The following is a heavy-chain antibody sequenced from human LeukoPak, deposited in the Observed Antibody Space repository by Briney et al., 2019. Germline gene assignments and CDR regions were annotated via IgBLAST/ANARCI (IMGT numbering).Heavy chain of an antibody. J-gene: IGHJ2*01. CDR3: AKVGRVCQLLPTAWYFDL. V-gene: IGHV3-23*01. CDR2: ISGSGGTT. D-gene: IGHD2-2*01. CDR1: GFAISGNY. Sequence: GGSLRLSCAPSGFAISGNYMSWVRQAPGKGLEWVSFISGSGGTTYYADSVKGRFTISRDNSKNTLYLQMNSLRAEDTAVYYCAKVGRVCQLLPTAWYFDLWGRGTLVTVSS.